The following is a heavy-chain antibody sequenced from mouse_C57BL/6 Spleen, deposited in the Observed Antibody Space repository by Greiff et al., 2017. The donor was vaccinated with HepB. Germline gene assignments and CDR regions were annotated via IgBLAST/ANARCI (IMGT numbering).Heavy chain of an antibody. J-gene: IGHJ2*01. V-gene: IGHV14-3*01. CDR2: IDPSNGNT. Sequence: VQLQQSVAELVRPGASVKLSCTASGYNFKNNYMHWVKQRPEQGLEWIGRIDPSNGNTKYAPKFQGKATITADTSSNTAYLQLSSLTSEDTAIYYCARSGYYGSSVYFDYWGQGTTLTVSS. CDR3: ARSGYYGSSVYFDY. D-gene: IGHD1-1*01. CDR1: GYNFKNNY.